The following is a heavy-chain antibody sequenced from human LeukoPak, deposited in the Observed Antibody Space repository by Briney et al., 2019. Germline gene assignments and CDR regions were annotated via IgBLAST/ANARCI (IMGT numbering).Heavy chain of an antibody. J-gene: IGHJ3*02. D-gene: IGHD6-19*01. V-gene: IGHV4-59*08. CDR3: ARGQGYSSGWSDAFDI. CDR1: GGSISSYY. CDR2: IYYSGST. Sequence: SETLSLTCTVFGGSISSYYWSWIRQPPGKGLEWIGYIYYSGSTNYNPSLKSRVTISVDTSKNQFSLKLSSVTAADTAVYYCARGQGYSSGWSDAFDIWGQGTMVTVSS.